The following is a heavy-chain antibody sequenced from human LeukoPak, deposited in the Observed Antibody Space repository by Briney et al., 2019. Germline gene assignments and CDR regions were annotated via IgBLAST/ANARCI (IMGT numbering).Heavy chain of an antibody. D-gene: IGHD2-2*01. Sequence: NASETLSLTCVVYGGSFSGYYWSWIRQPPGKGLEWIGEINHSGSTNYNPSLKSRVTISVDTSKNQFSLKLSSVTAADTAVYYCARSGGEFIVVVPASTQWFDPWGQGTLVTVSS. V-gene: IGHV4-34*01. CDR1: GGSFSGYY. CDR3: ARSGGEFIVVVPASTQWFDP. J-gene: IGHJ5*02. CDR2: INHSGST.